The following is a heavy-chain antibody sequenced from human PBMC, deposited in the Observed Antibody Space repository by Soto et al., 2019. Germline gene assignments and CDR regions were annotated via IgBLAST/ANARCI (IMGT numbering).Heavy chain of an antibody. CDR1: GGSISSGGYY. V-gene: IGHV4-31*03. CDR2: IYYSGST. J-gene: IGHJ4*02. D-gene: IGHD3-22*01. CDR3: ARDRRYYDSSSYYFYFDY. Sequence: SETLSLTCTVSGGSISSGGYYWSWIRQHPGKGLEWIGYIYYSGSTYYNPSLKSRVTISVDTPKNQFSLKLSSVTAADTAVYYCARDRRYYDSSSYYFYFDYWGQGTLVTVSS.